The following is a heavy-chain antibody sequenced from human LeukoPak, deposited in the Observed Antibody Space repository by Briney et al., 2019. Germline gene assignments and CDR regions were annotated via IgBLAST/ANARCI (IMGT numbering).Heavy chain of an antibody. J-gene: IGHJ5*02. CDR2: IYYSGNT. D-gene: IGHD2-15*01. V-gene: IGHV4-39*01. Sequence: PSETLSLTCTVSGVSISSSNSYWGWIRQPPGKGLEWIGSIYYSGNTYYNASLKSQVSISIDTSKNQFSLRLTSVTAADTAVYYCARAHCSGGSCYMSWFDPWGQGTLVTVSS. CDR1: GVSISSSNSY. CDR3: ARAHCSGGSCYMSWFDP.